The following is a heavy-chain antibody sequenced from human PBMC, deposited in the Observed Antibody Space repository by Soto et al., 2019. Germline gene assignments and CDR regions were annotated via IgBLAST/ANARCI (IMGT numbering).Heavy chain of an antibody. CDR1: GGTFSSYT. CDR2: IIPILGIA. CDR3: AGPVVAATMGLYYYYMDV. V-gene: IGHV1-69*02. D-gene: IGHD2-15*01. Sequence: QVQLVPSGAEVKKPGSSVKVSCKASGGTFSSYTISWVRQAPGQGLEWMGRIIPILGIANYAQKFQGRVTITADKSTSTAYMELSSLRSEDTAVYYCAGPVVAATMGLYYYYMDVWGKGTTVTVSS. J-gene: IGHJ6*03.